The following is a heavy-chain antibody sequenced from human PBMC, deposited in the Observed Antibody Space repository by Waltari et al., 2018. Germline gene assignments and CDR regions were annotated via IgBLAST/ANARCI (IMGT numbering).Heavy chain of an antibody. V-gene: IGHV5-51*01. Sequence: DVQLVQSGAEVKKPGESLTLPCKGSGYRITSYCIAWVRQMPGNGLEWMGIIYPGDSDTRYSPSFQGQVTISAEKSISTAYLQWSSLKASDTAMYYCARQGDWADWFDPWGQGTLVTVSS. J-gene: IGHJ5*02. CDR2: IYPGDSDT. CDR3: ARQGDWADWFDP. CDR1: GYRITSYC. D-gene: IGHD3-16*01.